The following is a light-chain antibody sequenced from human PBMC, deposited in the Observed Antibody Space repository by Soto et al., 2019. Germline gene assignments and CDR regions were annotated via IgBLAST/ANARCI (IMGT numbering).Light chain of an antibody. Sequence: QSVVTQPPSASGTPGQRVTISCSGSASNIGSNPVNWYQQLPGTAPKLLIYSSSHRPSGVPDRISGSKSGTSASLAISGLQSGDEADYYCAAWVVSLNVVVFGGGTKVTVL. CDR3: AAWVVSLNVVV. CDR1: ASNIGSNP. V-gene: IGLV1-44*01. CDR2: SSS. J-gene: IGLJ2*01.